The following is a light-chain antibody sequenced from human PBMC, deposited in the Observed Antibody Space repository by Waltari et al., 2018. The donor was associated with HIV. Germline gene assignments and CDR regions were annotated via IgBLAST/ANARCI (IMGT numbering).Light chain of an antibody. CDR3: CSYAGSSTFV. V-gene: IGLV2-23*02. CDR2: AVS. J-gene: IGLJ1*01. Sequence: QSALTQPASVSGSPGQSITISCTGTSSDVGNYNYVSWYQQHPGKAPILMIYAVSKRPSGVSNRFSGSKSGNTASLTISGLQAEDEADYYCCSYAGSSTFVFGTGTKVTVL. CDR1: SSDVGNYNY.